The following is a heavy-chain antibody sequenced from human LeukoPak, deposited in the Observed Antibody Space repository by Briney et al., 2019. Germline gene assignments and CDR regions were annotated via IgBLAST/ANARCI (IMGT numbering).Heavy chain of an antibody. J-gene: IGHJ4*02. CDR3: ARSRGYRKYYFDY. V-gene: IGHV4-34*01. Sequence: PSETLSLTCAVYGGSFSGYYWSWIRQPPGKGLEWIGEINHRGSTNYNPSLKSRVTISVDTSKNQFSLKLSSVTAADTAVYYCARSRGYRKYYFDYWGQGTLVTVSS. CDR2: INHRGST. CDR1: GGSFSGYY. D-gene: IGHD5-18*01.